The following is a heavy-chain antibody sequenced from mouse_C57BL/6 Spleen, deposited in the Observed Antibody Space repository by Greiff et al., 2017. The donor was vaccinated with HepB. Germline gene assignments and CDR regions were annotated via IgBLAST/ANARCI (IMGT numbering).Heavy chain of an antibody. Sequence: VQLQQPGAELVMPGASVKLSCKASGYTFTSSWMHWVKQRPGQGLEWIGEIDPSDSYTNYNQKFKGKSTLTVDKSSSTAYMQLSSLTSEDSAVYYCARLGYYAMDYWGQGTSVTVSS. CDR2: IDPSDSYT. J-gene: IGHJ4*01. D-gene: IGHD3-1*01. CDR3: ARLGYYAMDY. V-gene: IGHV1-69*01. CDR1: GYTFTSSW.